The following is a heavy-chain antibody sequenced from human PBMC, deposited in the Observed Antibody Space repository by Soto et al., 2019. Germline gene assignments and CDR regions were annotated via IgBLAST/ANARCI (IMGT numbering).Heavy chain of an antibody. J-gene: IGHJ4*02. V-gene: IGHV4-39*02. CDR1: GGSISSGSDF. CDR2: IYYSGST. CDR3: AKDELTIFGVVNFDY. D-gene: IGHD3-3*01. Sequence: SETLSLTCTVSGGSISSGSDFWGWIRQPPGKGLEWIGSIYYSGSTSYNSSLRSRVTMSVDTSTNQFSLKLSSLSAADTAVYYCAKDELTIFGVVNFDYWGQGTLVTVSS.